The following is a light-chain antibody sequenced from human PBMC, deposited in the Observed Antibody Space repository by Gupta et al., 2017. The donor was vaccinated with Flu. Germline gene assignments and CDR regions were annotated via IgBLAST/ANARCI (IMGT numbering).Light chain of an antibody. CDR1: SGHSSYA. Sequence: QLVLPQSPSASASLGASVKLTCTLSSGHSSYAIAWHQQQPEKGPRYLMKLNSDDSHSKGDGIPDRFSGSSSGAERYLTISSLQSEDEADYYCQTWGTGIRVFGGGTKLTVL. V-gene: IGLV4-69*01. J-gene: IGLJ3*02. CDR2: LNSDDSH. CDR3: QTWGTGIRV.